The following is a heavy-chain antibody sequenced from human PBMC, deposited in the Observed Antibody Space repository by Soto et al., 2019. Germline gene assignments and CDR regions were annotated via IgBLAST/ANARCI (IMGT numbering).Heavy chain of an antibody. CDR2: IYYSGST. CDR1: GGSISSYY. V-gene: IGHV4-59*01. J-gene: IGHJ3*02. CDR3: AREGGSGVGYCSGGGCYWGQSDGFDI. Sequence: PSETLSLTCTVSGGSISSYYWSWIRQPPGKGLEWIGYIYYSGSTNYNPSLKRRVTISVDTSKNQFSLKLSSVTAADTAVYYCAREGGSGVGYCSGGGCYWGQSDGFDIWGQGTMVTVSS. D-gene: IGHD2-15*01.